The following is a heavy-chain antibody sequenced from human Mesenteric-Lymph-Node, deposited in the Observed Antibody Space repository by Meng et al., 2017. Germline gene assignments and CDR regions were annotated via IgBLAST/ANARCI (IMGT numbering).Heavy chain of an antibody. J-gene: IGHJ1*01. V-gene: IGHV2-5*02. Sequence: QITLNEPGPSPGKPKQTLTLTCSFSGFSLTTSGVGVGWIRQPPGEPLEWLALIYWDDDKRYSPSLKSRLTITKDTSKNQVVLTITNMDPVDTATYYCAHCSIWESYRYQHWGQGTLVTVSS. CDR3: AHCSIWESYRYQH. CDR2: IYWDDDK. CDR1: GFSLTTSGVG. D-gene: IGHD3-16*02.